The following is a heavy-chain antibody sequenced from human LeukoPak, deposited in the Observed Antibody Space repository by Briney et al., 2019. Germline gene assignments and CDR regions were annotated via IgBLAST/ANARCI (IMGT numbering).Heavy chain of an antibody. J-gene: IGHJ4*02. V-gene: IGHV4-34*01. D-gene: IGHD1-1*01. CDR3: ARTLEDGLIDY. CDR1: GGSFSGYY. CDR2: INHSGST. Sequence: PSETLSLTCAVYGGSFSGYYWSWIRQPPGKGLEWIGEINHSGSTNYNPSLKSRVTISVDTSKNQFSLKLSSVTAADTAVYYCARTLEDGLIDYWGQGTLVTVSS.